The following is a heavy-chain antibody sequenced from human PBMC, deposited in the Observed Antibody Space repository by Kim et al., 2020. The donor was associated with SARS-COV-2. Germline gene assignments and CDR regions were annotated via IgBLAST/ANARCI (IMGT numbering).Heavy chain of an antibody. CDR2: ISAYNGNT. D-gene: IGHD2-15*01. CDR3: ARSKVIVVVVAAQFDY. CDR1: GYTFTSYG. J-gene: IGHJ4*02. V-gene: IGHV1-18*04. Sequence: ASVKVSCKASGYTFTSYGISWVRQAPGQGLEWMGWISAYNGNTNYAQKLQGRVTMTTDTSTSTAYMELRSLRSDDTAVYYCARSKVIVVVVAAQFDYWGQGTLVTVSS.